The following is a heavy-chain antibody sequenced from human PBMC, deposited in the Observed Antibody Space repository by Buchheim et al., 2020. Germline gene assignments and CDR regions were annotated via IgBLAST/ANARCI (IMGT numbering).Heavy chain of an antibody. CDR3: AKDAHSSSRYFFGYYYYYGMDV. CDR1: GFTFSSYA. V-gene: IGHV3-23*01. Sequence: EVQLLESGGGLVQPGGSLRLSCAASGFTFSSYAMSWVRQAPGKGLEWVSAISGGGGSTYYADSVKGRFTISRDTSKNTLYLQMNSLRAEDTAVYYCAKDAHSSSRYFFGYYYYYGMDVWGQGTT. D-gene: IGHD6-13*01. CDR2: ISGGGGST. J-gene: IGHJ6*02.